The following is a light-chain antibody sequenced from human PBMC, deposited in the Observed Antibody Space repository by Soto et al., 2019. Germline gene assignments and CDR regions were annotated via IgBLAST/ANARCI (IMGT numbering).Light chain of an antibody. CDR1: QSVRSN. J-gene: IGKJ4*01. Sequence: EIVLTQSPGTLSLSPGERATLSCRASQSVRSNLAWYQQKPGQAPRLLIYGASTRATGIPARFSGSGSGTEFTLTISLQSEDFAVYYCQQYNDWPPITFGGGTKVDIK. V-gene: IGKV3-15*01. CDR2: GAS. CDR3: QQYNDWPPIT.